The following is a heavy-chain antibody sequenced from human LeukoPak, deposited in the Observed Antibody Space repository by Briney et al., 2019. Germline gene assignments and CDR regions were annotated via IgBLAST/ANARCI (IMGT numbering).Heavy chain of an antibody. V-gene: IGHV3-23*01. CDR3: AKGMFGSGWYGDDY. CDR1: GFTFSSYA. CDR2: ISGSGGST. D-gene: IGHD6-19*01. Sequence: QPGGSLRLSCAASGFTFSSYAMSWVRQAPGTGLEWVSAISGSGGSTYYTDSVKGRFTISRDNSKNTLYLQMNSLRAEDTAVYYCAKGMFGSGWYGDDYWGQGTLVTVSS. J-gene: IGHJ4*02.